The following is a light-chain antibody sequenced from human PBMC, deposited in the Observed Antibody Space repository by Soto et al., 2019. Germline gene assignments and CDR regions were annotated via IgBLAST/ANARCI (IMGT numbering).Light chain of an antibody. CDR2: AAS. V-gene: IGKV1-8*01. Sequence: AIRMTQSPSSLSASTGDRVTITCRASQGIGSYLAWYQQKPGKAPKLLIYAASSLQSGVPSRFSGSGSGTDFTLTISSLQPEDFATYYCQQSYSTPPITFGQGTRLEI. CDR1: QGIGSY. J-gene: IGKJ5*01. CDR3: QQSYSTPPIT.